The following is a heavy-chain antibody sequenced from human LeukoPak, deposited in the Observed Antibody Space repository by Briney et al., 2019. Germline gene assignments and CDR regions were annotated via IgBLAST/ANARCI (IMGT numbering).Heavy chain of an antibody. CDR1: GGSISSGDYY. CDR2: IYYSGST. D-gene: IGHD3-10*01. CDR3: AREQGTYYDAFDI. Sequence: PSETLSLTCTVSGGSISSGDYYWSWLRQPPGKGLEWIGYIYYSGSTYYNPSLKSRVTISVDTSKNQFSLKLSSVTAADTAVYYCAREQGTYYDAFDIWGQGTMVTVSS. V-gene: IGHV4-30-4*01. J-gene: IGHJ3*02.